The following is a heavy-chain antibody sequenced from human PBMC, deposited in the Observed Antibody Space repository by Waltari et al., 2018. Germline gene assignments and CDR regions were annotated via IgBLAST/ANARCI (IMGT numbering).Heavy chain of an antibody. V-gene: IGHV4-34*01. CDR3: ARVSHYYDSSGYYSYYYYYYMDV. J-gene: IGHJ6*03. CDR2: INHSGST. D-gene: IGHD3-22*01. Sequence: QVQLQQWGAGLLKPSETLSLTCAVYGGSFSGYYWSWIRKPPGKGLEWIGEINHSGSTNYNPSLKSRVTISVDTSKNQFSLKLSSVTAADTAVYYCARVSHYYDSSGYYSYYYYYYMDVWGKGTTVTVSS. CDR1: GGSFSGYY.